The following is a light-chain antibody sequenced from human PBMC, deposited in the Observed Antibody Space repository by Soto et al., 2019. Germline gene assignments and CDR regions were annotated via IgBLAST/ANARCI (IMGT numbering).Light chain of an antibody. V-gene: IGKV1-5*03. CDR3: QHYNSYSEA. J-gene: IGKJ1*01. Sequence: DIQMTQSPSTLSASIGDRVTITCRASQSISSWLAWSQQKPGKAPKLLIYKASTLQSGVPSRFRGSGSGTEVARTISSLQPDDFATYDGQHYNSYSEAFGQGTKVEFK. CDR1: QSISSW. CDR2: KAS.